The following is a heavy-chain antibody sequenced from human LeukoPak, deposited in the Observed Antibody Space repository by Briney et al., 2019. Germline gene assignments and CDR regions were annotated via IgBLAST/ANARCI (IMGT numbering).Heavy chain of an antibody. Sequence: GGSLGLSCAASGFTFSSYSMNWVRQAPGKGLEWVSSISSSSSYIYYADSVKGRFTISRDNSKNTMYLQMNSLRAEDTAVYYCARDKSYGSGSYPGYWGQGTLVTVSS. J-gene: IGHJ4*02. CDR1: GFTFSSYS. CDR3: ARDKSYGSGSYPGY. V-gene: IGHV3-21*01. CDR2: ISSSSSYI. D-gene: IGHD3-10*01.